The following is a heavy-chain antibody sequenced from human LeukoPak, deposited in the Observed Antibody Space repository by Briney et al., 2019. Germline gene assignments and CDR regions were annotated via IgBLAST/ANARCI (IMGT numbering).Heavy chain of an antibody. CDR1: GYSISSGYY. V-gene: IGHV4-4*07. Sequence: SETLSLTCTVSGYSISSGYYWGWIRQPAGKGLEWIGRIYPSGSTNYNPSLKSRVTMSVDTSKNQFSFKLSSVTAADTAVYYCARDRGIVGATSAIRFDYWGQGALVTVSS. J-gene: IGHJ4*02. CDR2: IYPSGST. D-gene: IGHD1-26*01. CDR3: ARDRGIVGATSAIRFDY.